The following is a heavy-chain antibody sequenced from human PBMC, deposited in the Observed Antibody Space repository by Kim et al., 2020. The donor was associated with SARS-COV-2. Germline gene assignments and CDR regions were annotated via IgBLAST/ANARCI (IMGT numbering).Heavy chain of an antibody. D-gene: IGHD6-13*01. Sequence: SETLSLTCTVSGGSISSSSYCWGWIRQPPGKGLEWIGSIYYSGSTYYNPSLKSRVTISVDTSKNQFSLKLSSVTAADTAVYYCAGIAAAVYDAFDIWGQGTMVTVSS. CDR3: AGIAAAVYDAFDI. V-gene: IGHV4-39*01. J-gene: IGHJ3*02. CDR2: IYYSGST. CDR1: GGSISSSSYC.